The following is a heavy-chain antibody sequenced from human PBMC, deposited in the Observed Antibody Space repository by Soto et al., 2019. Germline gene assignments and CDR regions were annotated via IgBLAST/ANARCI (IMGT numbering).Heavy chain of an antibody. CDR2: FDPEDGET. CDR3: ATRRVVLRFLEWTPGNWFDP. CDR1: GYTLTELS. D-gene: IGHD3-3*01. V-gene: IGHV1-24*01. Sequence: ASVKVSCKVSGYTLTELSMHWVRQAPGKGLEWMGGFDPEDGETIYAQKFQGRVTMTEDTSTDTAYMELSSLRSEDTAVYYCATRRVVLRFLEWTPGNWFDPWGQGTLVTVSS. J-gene: IGHJ5*02.